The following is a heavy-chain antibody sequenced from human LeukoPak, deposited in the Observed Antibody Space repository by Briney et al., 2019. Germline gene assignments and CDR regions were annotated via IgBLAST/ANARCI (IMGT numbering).Heavy chain of an antibody. CDR2: VYYTGNS. Sequence: SETLSLTCTVSGGSISNYYRSWIRQPPGKGLEWIGYVYYTGNSDYNSSLESRVTISVDTSKNQFSLKLTSVTAADTAVYYCARFGKGCSSTSCYVDYWGQGTLVTVSS. V-gene: IGHV4-59*01. CDR1: GGSISNYY. D-gene: IGHD2-2*01. CDR3: ARFGKGCSSTSCYVDY. J-gene: IGHJ4*02.